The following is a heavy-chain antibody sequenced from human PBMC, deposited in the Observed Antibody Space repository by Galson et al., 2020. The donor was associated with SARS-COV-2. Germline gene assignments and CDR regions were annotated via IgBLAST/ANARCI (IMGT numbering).Heavy chain of an antibody. V-gene: IGHV3-11*01. CDR1: GFTFSDYY. CDR2: ISKSGETI. J-gene: IGHJ3*02. CDR3: ARDSGHDHGFAFDI. Sequence: GGSLRLSCAASGFTFSDYYMSWIRQAPGKGLEWVSYISKSGETIYYADSVKGRFTISRDNAKNSLYLQMNSLRAEDTAVYYCARDSGHDHGFAFDIWGQGTVVTVSS. D-gene: IGHD5-12*01.